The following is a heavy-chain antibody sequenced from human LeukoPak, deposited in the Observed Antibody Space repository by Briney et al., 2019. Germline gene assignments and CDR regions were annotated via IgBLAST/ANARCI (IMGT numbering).Heavy chain of an antibody. V-gene: IGHV3-7*01. CDR3: ARYRFVVGATDSFDI. J-gene: IGHJ3*02. Sequence: GGSLRLSCAASGFTFTTYWMGWVRQAPGKGLEWVANIKQDGSEQYYVDSVKGRFTISRDNAKNSLSLQMNSLRAEDTAVYYCARYRFVVGATDSFDIWGQGTMVTVSS. D-gene: IGHD1-26*01. CDR1: GFTFTTYW. CDR2: IKQDGSEQ.